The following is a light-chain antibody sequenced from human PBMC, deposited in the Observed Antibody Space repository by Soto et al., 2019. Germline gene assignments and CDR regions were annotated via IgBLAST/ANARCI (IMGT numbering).Light chain of an antibody. CDR1: QGIKNW. J-gene: IGKJ5*01. V-gene: IGKV1-12*01. CDR3: QQAASFPIN. CDR2: TGS. Sequence: DIQMTQSPAYVSASVGDRVTITFRASQGIKNWLAWYQQKPGKAPNLLIYTGSSLQSGVPSRFSGSGSGTDFTLTINSLQPEDFATYYCQQAASFPINFGQGTRLEIK.